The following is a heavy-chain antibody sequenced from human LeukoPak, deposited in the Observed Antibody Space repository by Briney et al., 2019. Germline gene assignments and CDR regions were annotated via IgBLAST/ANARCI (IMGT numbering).Heavy chain of an antibody. CDR2: APHDRSSP. V-gene: IGHV3-30*03. CDR3: ARQSLGASGLDH. D-gene: IGHD1-26*01. CDR1: GFRFNSHH. Sequence: QTGGSLRLSCAVSGFRFNSHHMHWVRRAPNKGLEWGAVAPHDRSSPSHAASVNGRFTISRDNSKDTLFLHMGSLRVDDTAIYYCARQSLGASGLDHWGQGVLVTVSS. J-gene: IGHJ4*02.